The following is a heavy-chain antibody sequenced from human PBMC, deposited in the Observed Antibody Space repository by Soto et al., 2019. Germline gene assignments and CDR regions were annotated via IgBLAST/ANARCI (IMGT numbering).Heavy chain of an antibody. CDR3: ARQDADYDYIWGSYRSALIANNWFDP. V-gene: IGHV4-59*08. CDR2: IYYSGST. J-gene: IGHJ5*02. Sequence: SETLSLTCTVSGGSISSYYWSWIRQPPGKGLEWIGYIYYSGSTNYNPSLKSRVTISIDTSKNQFSLKLSSVTAADTAVYYCARQDADYDYIWGSYRSALIANNWFDPWGQGTLVTVSS. CDR1: GGSISSYY. D-gene: IGHD3-16*02.